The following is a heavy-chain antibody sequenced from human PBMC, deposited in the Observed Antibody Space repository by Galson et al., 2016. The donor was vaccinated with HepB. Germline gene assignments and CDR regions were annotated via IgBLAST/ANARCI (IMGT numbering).Heavy chain of an antibody. V-gene: IGHV3-21*01. CDR3: AHAPNLYYFDN. D-gene: IGHD2-2*01. Sequence: SLRLSCAASGFAFSSYSMNWVRQAPGKGLEWVSSISSSSNYIYHADSVKGRFTISRDNAKNSLYLQMNSLRAEDTAVYYCAHAPNLYYFDNWGQGTLVTASS. CDR1: GFAFSSYS. CDR2: ISSSSNYI. J-gene: IGHJ4*02.